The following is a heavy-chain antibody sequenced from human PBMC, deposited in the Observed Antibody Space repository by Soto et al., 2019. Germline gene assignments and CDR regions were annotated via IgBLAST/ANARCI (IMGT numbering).Heavy chain of an antibody. CDR1: GYTFITYE. Sequence: QVQLVQSGAEVKKPGASVKVSCKTSGYTFITYEITWVRQAPGQGLEWMGWMNPRSGNTGYAQKFQGRVAMTRNTSINTAYMELTNLTSEDTSVYYCARGDSFSSSWYWFDSWGQGTLVTVSS. V-gene: IGHV1-8*01. J-gene: IGHJ5*01. CDR2: MNPRSGNT. CDR3: ARGDSFSSSWYWFDS. D-gene: IGHD6-13*01.